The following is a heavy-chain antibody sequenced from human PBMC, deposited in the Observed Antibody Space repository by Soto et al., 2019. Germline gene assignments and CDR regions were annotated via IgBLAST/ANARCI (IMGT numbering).Heavy chain of an antibody. CDR3: ARDFHCGGDCYSGYYYGMDV. CDR2: ISACNGNT. Sequence: ASVKVSCKASGYTFTSYGISWVRQAPGQGLEWMGWISACNGNTNYAQKLQGRVTMTTDTSTSTAYMELRSLRSDDTAVYYCARDFHCGGDCYSGYYYGMDVWGQGTTVTVSS. J-gene: IGHJ6*02. V-gene: IGHV1-18*04. D-gene: IGHD2-21*02. CDR1: GYTFTSYG.